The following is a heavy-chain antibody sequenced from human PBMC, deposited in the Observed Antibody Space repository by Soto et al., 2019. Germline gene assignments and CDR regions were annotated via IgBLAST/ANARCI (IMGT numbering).Heavy chain of an antibody. J-gene: IGHJ6*02. CDR3: ARGVSPYGDYYYYYGMDV. Sequence: RASVKVSCKASGYTFTSYDINWVRQATGQGLEWMGWMNPNSGNTGYAQKFQGRVTMTRNTSISTAYMELSSLRSEDTAVYYCARGVSPYGDYYYYYGMDVWGQGTTVTVSS. CDR1: GYTFTSYD. CDR2: MNPNSGNT. D-gene: IGHD4-17*01. V-gene: IGHV1-8*01.